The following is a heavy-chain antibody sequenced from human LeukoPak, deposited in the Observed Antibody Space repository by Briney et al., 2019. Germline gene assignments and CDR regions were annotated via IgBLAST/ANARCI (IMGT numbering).Heavy chain of an antibody. CDR1: GFSLDDYT. D-gene: IGHD6-19*01. CDR3: AKGNSIALAGFFDY. J-gene: IGHJ4*02. Sequence: GGSLRLSCAASGFSLDDYTMHWVRQGPGKGLELVSLISWDGSSTYYTDSVKGRFTISRDNSKNSLYLQINSLRTEDTALYYCAKGNSIALAGFFDYWGQGTLVTVSS. CDR2: ISWDGSST. V-gene: IGHV3-43*01.